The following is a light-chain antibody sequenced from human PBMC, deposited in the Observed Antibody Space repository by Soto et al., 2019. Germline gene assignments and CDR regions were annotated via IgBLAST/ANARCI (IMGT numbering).Light chain of an antibody. J-gene: IGLJ7*01. CDR3: GSITRSSTSV. V-gene: IGLV2-14*01. CDR2: DVT. Sequence: QSALSQPASVSVSPGQSITISCTGTSSDVGGFEYVSWYQHQPGKAPKLIIYDVTKLPSGVSIRFSGSKSGNTASLTISGYQAEDEGDYYCGSITRSSTSVFGTGTQLAVL. CDR1: SSDVGGFEY.